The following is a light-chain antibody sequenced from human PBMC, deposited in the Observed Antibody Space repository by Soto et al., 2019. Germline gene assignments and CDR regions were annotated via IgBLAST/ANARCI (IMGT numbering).Light chain of an antibody. J-gene: IGKJ2*02. Sequence: IPMAQSPSTLSASVGARVTITCRASQSISSWSAWYQQEPGKAPNLLIYQAYNLASGVPSRFSGSGSGTDFTLTITSLQPDDFATYYCQQYNSFPRTFGQGTKLEI. CDR2: QAY. CDR1: QSISSW. V-gene: IGKV1-5*03. CDR3: QQYNSFPRT.